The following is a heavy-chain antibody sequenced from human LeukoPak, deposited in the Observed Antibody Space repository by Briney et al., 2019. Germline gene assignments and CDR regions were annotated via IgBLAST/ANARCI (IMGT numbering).Heavy chain of an antibody. J-gene: IGHJ5*02. CDR3: ARQTIVVVEVGWFDP. Sequence: SETLSLTCTVSGGSIGSYYWHWLRQPPGKGLEWVGSIYYSESTHYNPSLKSPVTISVDTSKNQLSLRLSSVTAADTAVYYCARQTIVVVEVGWFDPWGQGTLVTVSS. CDR1: GGSIGSYY. CDR2: IYYSEST. D-gene: IGHD2-2*01. V-gene: IGHV4-39*01.